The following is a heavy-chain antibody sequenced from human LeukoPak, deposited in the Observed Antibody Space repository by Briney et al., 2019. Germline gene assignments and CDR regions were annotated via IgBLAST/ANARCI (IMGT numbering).Heavy chain of an antibody. CDR2: VKQDGSEE. D-gene: IGHD5-18*01. Sequence: GGSLRLSCAASGFTFSSYWMSWVRQAPGKGLEWVANVKQDGSEECYVDSVKGRFTISRDNAKNSLYLQMNSLRAEDTAVYYCAREGGDTAMVTDWFDPWGQGTLVTVSS. V-gene: IGHV3-7*05. J-gene: IGHJ5*02. CDR1: GFTFSSYW. CDR3: AREGGDTAMVTDWFDP.